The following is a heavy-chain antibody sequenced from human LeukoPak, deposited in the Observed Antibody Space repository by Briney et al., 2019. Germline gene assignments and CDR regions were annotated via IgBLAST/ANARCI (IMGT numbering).Heavy chain of an antibody. CDR1: GYSISSGYY. J-gene: IGHJ3*02. Sequence: PSETLSLTCTVSGYSISSGYYWGWIRQPPGKGLEWIGSIYHSGSTYYNPSLKSRVTISVDTSKNQFSLKLSSVTAADTAVYYCARSQTYYYDSSGYYRWYDAFDIWGQGIMVTVSS. V-gene: IGHV4-38-2*02. CDR3: ARSQTYYYDSSGYYRWYDAFDI. CDR2: IYHSGST. D-gene: IGHD3-22*01.